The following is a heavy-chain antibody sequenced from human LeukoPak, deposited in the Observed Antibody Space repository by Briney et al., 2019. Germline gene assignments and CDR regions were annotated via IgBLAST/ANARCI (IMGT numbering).Heavy chain of an antibody. Sequence: ASVKVSCKASGYAFTSYGISWVRQAPGQGLEWMGWISAYNGNTNYTEKFQGRVTITADESTSTAYMELSSLRSEDTAVYYCARGRRDCSSTSCYGEDWFDPWGQGTLVTVSS. V-gene: IGHV1-18*01. D-gene: IGHD2-2*01. J-gene: IGHJ5*02. CDR3: ARGRRDCSSTSCYGEDWFDP. CDR2: ISAYNGNT. CDR1: GYAFTSYG.